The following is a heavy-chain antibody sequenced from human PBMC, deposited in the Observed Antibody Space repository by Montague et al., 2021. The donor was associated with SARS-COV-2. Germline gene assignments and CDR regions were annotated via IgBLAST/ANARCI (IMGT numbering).Heavy chain of an antibody. V-gene: IGHV4-38-2*01. CDR2: VYHSGYT. J-gene: IGHJ4*02. D-gene: IGHD5-12*01. CDR3: ARRGYTSSDYFDY. Sequence: SETLSLTCSVSGFSISSGFYWAWIRQSPGKGPEWIGTVYHSGYTXYNPSLKGRVTVSIDTSKNQFSLTVTSVTAADTAVYFCARRGYTSSDYFDYWGQGTLVTVSS. CDR1: GFSISSGFY.